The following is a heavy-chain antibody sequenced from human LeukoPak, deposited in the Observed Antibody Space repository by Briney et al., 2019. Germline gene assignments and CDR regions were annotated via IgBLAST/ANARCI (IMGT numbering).Heavy chain of an antibody. CDR2: IRYDGSNK. D-gene: IGHD2-21*01. V-gene: IGHV3-30*02. J-gene: IGHJ4*02. CDR3: AKDCGGDCYRTIDY. Sequence: PGGSLRLSCAASGFTISSYGMHWLRQAPGKGPEWVAFIRYDGSNKYYAASVKGRFTISRDNSNNTLYLQMNSLRGEDTAGYYCAKDCGGDCYRTIDYWGQGTLVTVSS. CDR1: GFTISSYG.